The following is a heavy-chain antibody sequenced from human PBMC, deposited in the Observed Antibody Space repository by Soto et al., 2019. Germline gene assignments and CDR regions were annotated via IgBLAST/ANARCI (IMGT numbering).Heavy chain of an antibody. J-gene: IGHJ3*01. CDR1: GFRFETFV. D-gene: IGHD6-19*01. CDR2: IGSSSSFI. V-gene: IGHV3-21*01. CDR3: TRHARYDSTGYPDAFSL. Sequence: EVQLVESGGGLVKPGGSLRLSCAASGFRFETFVMNWVRQTPGKGLEWVSSIGSSSSFIYYAESLKGRFTVSRDDAKSSLFLQMNGLRAEDTAIYYCTRHARYDSTGYPDAFSLWGQGTMVTVSS.